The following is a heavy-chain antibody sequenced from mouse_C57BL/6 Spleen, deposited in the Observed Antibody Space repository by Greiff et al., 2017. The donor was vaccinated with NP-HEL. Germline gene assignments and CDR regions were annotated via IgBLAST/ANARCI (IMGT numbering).Heavy chain of an antibody. CDR2: IYPGDGDT. CDR1: GYAFSSYW. Sequence: VQLHQSGAELVKPGASVKISCKASGYAFSSYWMNWVKQRPGKGLEWIGQIYPGDGDTNYNGKFKGKATLTADKSSSTAYMQLSSLTSEDSAVYFCARSTTVGEGYYFDYWGQGTTLTVSS. J-gene: IGHJ2*01. V-gene: IGHV1-80*01. CDR3: ARSTTVGEGYYFDY. D-gene: IGHD1-1*01.